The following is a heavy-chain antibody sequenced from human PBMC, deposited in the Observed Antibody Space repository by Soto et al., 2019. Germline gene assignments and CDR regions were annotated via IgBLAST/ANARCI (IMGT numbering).Heavy chain of an antibody. D-gene: IGHD4-4*01. CDR3: AREGFSNYNEYIDF. J-gene: IGHJ4*02. CDR2: ISGSGTYI. Sequence: EVQLVESGGGPVKPGGSLRLSCEASGFIFPTYTINWVRQAPGKGLEWVSSISGSGTYIRYADSVKGRFTISRDNAKASLFLQMNSLSAEDTAVYYCAREGFSNYNEYIDFWGQGTLVTVSS. V-gene: IGHV3-21*01. CDR1: GFIFPTYT.